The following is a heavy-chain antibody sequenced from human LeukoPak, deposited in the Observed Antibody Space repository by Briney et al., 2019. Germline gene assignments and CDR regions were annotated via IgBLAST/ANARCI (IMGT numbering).Heavy chain of an antibody. V-gene: IGHV3-73*01. CDR1: GFTFSGSA. CDR3: TRLQEMRSLDDFLTGDYFHYYMDV. Sequence: PGGSLRLSCAASGFTFSGSAMHWVRQASGKGLEWVGRIRNKPNGYATVYAASVKGRFTISRDDSKNTAYLQMNSLKTEDTAVYYCTRLQEMRSLDDFLTGDYFHYYMDVWGKGTTVIVSS. D-gene: IGHD3-9*01. CDR2: IRNKPNGYAT. J-gene: IGHJ6*03.